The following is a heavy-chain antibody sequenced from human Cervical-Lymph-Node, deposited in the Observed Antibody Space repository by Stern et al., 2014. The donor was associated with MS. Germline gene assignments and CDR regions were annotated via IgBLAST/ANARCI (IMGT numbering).Heavy chain of an antibody. CDR1: GDSISSSNW. CDR3: VRALGSSSFRYWFDP. J-gene: IGHJ5*02. V-gene: IGHV4-4*02. D-gene: IGHD6-13*01. CDR2: IYHAGTT. Sequence: VQLVESGPGLVKPSGTLSLTCAVSGDSISSSNWWSWVRQSPGKGLEWVGDIYHAGTTNYNSTLKSRLTISANNSKNKFPLKLTSVPAADTAVYYCVRALGSSSFRYWFDPWGQGTLVIVSS.